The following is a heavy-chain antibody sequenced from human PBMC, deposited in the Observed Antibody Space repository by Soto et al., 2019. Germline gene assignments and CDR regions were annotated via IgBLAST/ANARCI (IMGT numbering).Heavy chain of an antibody. CDR3: AMTVSTLYCWFDP. V-gene: IGHV4-59*08. CDR2: VYYSGST. CDR1: GGSISGYY. J-gene: IGHJ5*02. Sequence: QVQLQESGPGLVKPSETLSLTCTVSGGSISGYYWSWIRQSPEKGLEWIGHVYYSGSTKYNPSLKRRVTISVDTSKHQFSLNLRSVTAADTAVYFCAMTVSTLYCWFDPWGQGILIPVSS. D-gene: IGHD4-4*01.